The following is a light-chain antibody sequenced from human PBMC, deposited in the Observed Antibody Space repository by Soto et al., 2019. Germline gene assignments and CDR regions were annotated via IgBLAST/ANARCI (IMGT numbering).Light chain of an antibody. CDR2: EVS. CDR3: SSYAGSNSYV. J-gene: IGLJ1*01. Sequence: QSVLTQPPSASGSPGQSVTISCTGTCSDVGGYNYVSWYQQHPGKAPKLMIYEVSKRPSGVPDRFSGSKSGNTASLTVSGLQAEDEADYYCSSYAGSNSYVFGTGTKVTVL. CDR1: CSDVGGYNY. V-gene: IGLV2-8*01.